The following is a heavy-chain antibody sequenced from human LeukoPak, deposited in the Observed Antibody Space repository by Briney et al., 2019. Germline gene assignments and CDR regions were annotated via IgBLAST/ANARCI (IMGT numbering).Heavy chain of an antibody. CDR1: GGSISRHY. CDR3: ARLLNNDNSGDPDTFDM. D-gene: IGHD3-22*01. V-gene: IGHV4-59*08. J-gene: IGHJ3*02. CDR2: ISYSGST. Sequence: PSETLSLTCSVSGGSISRHYWSWIRQPPGKGLEWIGYISYSGSTKYNPSFQSQVTISLDTSKTHFSLKLTSVTAADTAVYYCARLLNNDNSGDPDTFDMWGPGTMVTVSS.